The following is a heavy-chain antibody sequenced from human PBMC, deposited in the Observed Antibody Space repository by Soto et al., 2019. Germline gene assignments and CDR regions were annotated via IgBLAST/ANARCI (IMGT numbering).Heavy chain of an antibody. Sequence: GGSLRLSXAASGFPFGENAMSWVRQAPGKGLEWVSGISDSGATTYYADSVRGRFTISRDNSKNTLYLQMKSLRAKDSASYYCAKEDTSSGSLDYWGQGALVTVSS. CDR2: ISDSGATT. CDR3: AKEDTSSGSLDY. V-gene: IGHV3-23*01. D-gene: IGHD6-19*01. CDR1: GFPFGENA. J-gene: IGHJ4*02.